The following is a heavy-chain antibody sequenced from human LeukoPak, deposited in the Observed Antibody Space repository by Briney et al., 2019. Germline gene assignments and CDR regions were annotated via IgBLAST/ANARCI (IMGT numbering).Heavy chain of an antibody. D-gene: IGHD6-19*01. V-gene: IGHV1-18*01. CDR1: GYTFNSYG. J-gene: IGHJ5*02. CDR2: ITVNNGNT. CDR3: ARDLAVAGKCWFDP. Sequence: ASVKVSCKTSGYTFNSYGISWVRQAPGQGLEWMGWITVNNGNTNYAQKFQGRVTMTRDTSISTAYMELSRLRSDDTAVYYCARDLAVAGKCWFDPWGQGTLVTVSS.